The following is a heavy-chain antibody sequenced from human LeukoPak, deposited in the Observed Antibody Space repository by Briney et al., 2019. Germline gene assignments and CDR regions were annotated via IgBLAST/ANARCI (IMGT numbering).Heavy chain of an antibody. D-gene: IGHD2-15*01. V-gene: IGHV3-23*01. Sequence: GGSLRLSCAASGFIFSEYGITWVRQAPGKGLEWVSGISGSGANTYFADSVKGRSTISRDNSKNTVYLQMDSLRAEDTAVYYCARASGSDIGDYYYYMDVWGKGTTVTISS. CDR2: ISGSGANT. CDR1: GFIFSEYG. CDR3: ARASGSDIGDYYYYMDV. J-gene: IGHJ6*03.